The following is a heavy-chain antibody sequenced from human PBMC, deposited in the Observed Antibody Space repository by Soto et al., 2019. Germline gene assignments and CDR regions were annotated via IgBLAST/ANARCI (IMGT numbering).Heavy chain of an antibody. J-gene: IGHJ5*02. D-gene: IGHD2-2*02. Sequence: SVKVSCKASGGTFSSYTISWVRQAPGQGLEWMGRIIPILGIANYAQKFQGRVTITADKSTSTAYMELSSLRSEDTAVYYCARDLQDIVVVPAAIPANYGDYKYNWFDPWGQGTLVTVSS. CDR1: GGTFSSYT. CDR3: ARDLQDIVVVPAAIPANYGDYKYNWFDP. CDR2: IIPILGIA. V-gene: IGHV1-69*04.